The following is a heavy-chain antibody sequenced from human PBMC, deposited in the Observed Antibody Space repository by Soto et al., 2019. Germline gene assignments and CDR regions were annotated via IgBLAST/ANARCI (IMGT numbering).Heavy chain of an antibody. Sequence: ASVKVSCKASGGTFSSYTISWVRQAPGQGLEWMGRIIPILGIANYAQKFQGRVTITADKSTSTAYMELSSLRSEDTAVYYCARDWGSSYSSGWHDDAFDIWGQGTMVTVSS. CDR1: GGTFSSYT. D-gene: IGHD6-19*01. CDR2: IIPILGIA. CDR3: ARDWGSSYSSGWHDDAFDI. J-gene: IGHJ3*02. V-gene: IGHV1-69*04.